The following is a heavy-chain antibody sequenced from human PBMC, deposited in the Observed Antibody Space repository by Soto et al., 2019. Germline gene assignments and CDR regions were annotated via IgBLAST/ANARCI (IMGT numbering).Heavy chain of an antibody. CDR1: GGSINSGGYY. Sequence: QVQLRESGPGLVKPSQTLSLTCTVSGGSINSGGYYWNWIRQHPGKGLEWIGYMYCSGRTYYNPFLRSQISISEDTPENRSTLKLSSATAADTAVYFCAGGYRQSGYSSSWVFDYWGQRTLINVSS. CDR2: MYCSGRT. D-gene: IGHD6-13*01. CDR3: AGGYRQSGYSSSWVFDY. J-gene: IGHJ4*02. V-gene: IGHV4-31*01.